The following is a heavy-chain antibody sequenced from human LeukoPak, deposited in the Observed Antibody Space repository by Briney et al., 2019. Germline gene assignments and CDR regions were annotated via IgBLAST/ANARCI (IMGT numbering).Heavy chain of an antibody. D-gene: IGHD2-21*01. CDR3: VKVLVACHQYTFYYFFYV. CDR1: GFTFSNYP. J-gene: IGHJ6*03. V-gene: IGHV3-23*01. Sequence: GGSLRLSGAASGFTFSNYPMSWVRQAPDKGLECVSAISGDGGRTTSYADSVKGRFTMSRDDSKNTLYLQMNSLRAEDTAVYNCVKVLVACHQYTFYYFFYVGGKGTTVIVSS. CDR2: ISGDGGRT.